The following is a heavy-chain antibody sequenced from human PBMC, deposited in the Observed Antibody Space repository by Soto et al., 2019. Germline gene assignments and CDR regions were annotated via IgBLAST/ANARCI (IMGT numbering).Heavy chain of an antibody. D-gene: IGHD1-26*01. Sequence: QLQLQESGPGLVKPSETLSLTCTVSGGSISSSSYYWGWIQQPPGKGLEWIGSIYYSGSTYYNPSLKSRVTISVDTSKNHFSLKLSSVTAADTAVYYCATQEVGGSYVYTFDPWGQGTLVTVSS. CDR2: IYYSGST. V-gene: IGHV4-39*02. CDR3: ATQEVGGSYVYTFDP. CDR1: GGSISSSSYY. J-gene: IGHJ5*02.